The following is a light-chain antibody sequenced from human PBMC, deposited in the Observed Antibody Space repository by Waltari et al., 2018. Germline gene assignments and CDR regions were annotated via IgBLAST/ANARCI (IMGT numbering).Light chain of an antibody. CDR1: SLRSYS. Sequence: SSELTQDPAVSVALGPTVRNTCQGDSLRSYSARWSQQKQGQAPVLVIYGKNNRPSEIPHRFSGSSSGNTSSLTITGAQAEDEADYYCNSRDSSGNHVVFGGGTKLTVL. CDR2: GKN. CDR3: NSRDSSGNHVV. J-gene: IGLJ2*01. V-gene: IGLV3-19*01.